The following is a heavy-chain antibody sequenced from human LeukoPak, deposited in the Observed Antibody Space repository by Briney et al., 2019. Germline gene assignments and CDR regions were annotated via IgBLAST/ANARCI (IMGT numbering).Heavy chain of an antibody. J-gene: IGHJ6*03. CDR1: GGSLSVYY. Sequence: PSQTLSLTCAVYGGSLSVYYSTWVSQPPGKGREWIGEINHSGSTNYNPSLKSRVTISVDTSKKQFSLKLSSVTAADTAVYYCARGPVTTYYYYYFVDVWGKGTTVTVSS. CDR2: INHSGST. D-gene: IGHD4-17*01. CDR3: ARGPVTTYYYYYFVDV. V-gene: IGHV4-34*01.